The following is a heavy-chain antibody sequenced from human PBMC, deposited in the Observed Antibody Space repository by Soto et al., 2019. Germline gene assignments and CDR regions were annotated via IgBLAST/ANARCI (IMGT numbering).Heavy chain of an antibody. D-gene: IGHD3-16*01. Sequence: GGSLRLSCAASGFKFSNYAMSWVRQAPGKGLEWVSLISATGGGTYYSDSVKGRFTISRDNSHNTLYLQVHSLTAEDTAVYYCAKDRRAGGNPAFYFDFWGQGAQVTVSS. CDR1: GFKFSNYA. J-gene: IGHJ4*02. CDR3: AKDRRAGGNPAFYFDF. CDR2: ISATGGGT. V-gene: IGHV3-23*01.